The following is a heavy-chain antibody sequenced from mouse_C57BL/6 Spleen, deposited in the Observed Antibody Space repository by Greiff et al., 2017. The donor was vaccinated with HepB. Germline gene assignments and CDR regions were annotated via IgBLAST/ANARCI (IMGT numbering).Heavy chain of an antibody. D-gene: IGHD1-1*01. V-gene: IGHV14-3*01. CDR2: IDPANGNT. Sequence: VQLQQSVAELVRPGASVKLSCTASGFNIKNTYMHWVKQRPEQGLEWIGRIDPANGNTKYAPKFQGKATITADTSSNTAYLQLSSLKSEDTAIYYGARDTTVVARDAMDYWGQGTSVTVSS. CDR3: ARDTTVVARDAMDY. CDR1: GFNIKNTY. J-gene: IGHJ4*01.